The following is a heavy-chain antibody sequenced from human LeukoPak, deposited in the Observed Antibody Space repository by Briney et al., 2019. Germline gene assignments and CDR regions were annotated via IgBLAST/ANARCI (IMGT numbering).Heavy chain of an antibody. Sequence: KPSETLSLTCTVSGYSISSGYYWGWIRQPPGKGLEWIGSIYHSGSTYYNPSLKSRVTISVDTSKNQFSLKLSSVTAADTAVYYCARTGRTVAGTFDYWGQGTLVTVSS. CDR3: ARTGRTVAGTFDY. V-gene: IGHV4-38-2*02. D-gene: IGHD6-19*01. CDR1: GYSISSGYY. J-gene: IGHJ4*02. CDR2: IYHSGST.